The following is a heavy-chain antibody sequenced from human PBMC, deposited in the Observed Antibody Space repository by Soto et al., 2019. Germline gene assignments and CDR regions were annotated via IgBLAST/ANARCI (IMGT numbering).Heavy chain of an antibody. CDR3: ARDRLERPNAFDI. CDR1: GGSFSSYT. V-gene: IGHV1-69*04. Sequence: SVKLSCKACGGSFSSYTISCVRQAPGQGLEWMGRIIPILGIANYAQKFQGRVTITADKSTSTAYMELSSLRSEDTAVYYCARDRLERPNAFDIWGQGTMVTVSS. D-gene: IGHD1-1*01. J-gene: IGHJ3*02. CDR2: IIPILGIA.